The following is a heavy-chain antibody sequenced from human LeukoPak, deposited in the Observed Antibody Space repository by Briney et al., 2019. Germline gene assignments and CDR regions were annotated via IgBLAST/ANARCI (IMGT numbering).Heavy chain of an antibody. J-gene: IGHJ4*02. D-gene: IGHD3-16*01. V-gene: IGHV3-48*03. CDR2: ISSGAI. Sequence: GRSLRLSCVGSGLSFSNYEMNWVRQAPGKGLEWLSGISSGAISYADSVKGRFTISRDDARKSVFLQMSSLRADDTAVYYCARERTGDLGEETLFGGAPFDYWGQGTLVTVSS. CDR1: GLSFSNYE. CDR3: ARERTGDLGEETLFGGAPFDY.